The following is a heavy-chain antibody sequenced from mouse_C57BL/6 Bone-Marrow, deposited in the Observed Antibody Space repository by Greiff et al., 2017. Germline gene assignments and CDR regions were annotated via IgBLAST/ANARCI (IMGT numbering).Heavy chain of an antibody. V-gene: IGHV1-50*01. CDR2: IDPSDSYT. CDR3: ARDDGYFYWYFDV. D-gene: IGHD2-3*01. J-gene: IGHJ1*03. Sequence: QVQLQQPGAELVKPGASVKLSCKASGYTFTSYWMQWVKQRPGQGLEWIGEIDPSDSYTNYNPKFKGKATLTVDTSSSTAYMQLSSLTSEDSAVYYCARDDGYFYWYFDVGGTGTTVTVSS. CDR1: GYTFTSYW.